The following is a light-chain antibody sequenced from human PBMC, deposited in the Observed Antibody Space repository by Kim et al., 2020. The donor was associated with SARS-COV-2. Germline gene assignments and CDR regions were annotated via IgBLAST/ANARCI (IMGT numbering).Light chain of an antibody. V-gene: IGLV3-19*01. CDR1: SPTNYY. CDR2: GRN. J-gene: IGLJ3*02. Sequence: SSELTQDPAVSVVLGQTVRITCQGDSPTNYYATWYQQKPGQAPLLVIYGRNNRPSGIPGRFSASSSGATASLTITGAQAEDEADYYCSSRDSSGYRLLFGGGTQLTVL. CDR3: SSRDSSGYRLL.